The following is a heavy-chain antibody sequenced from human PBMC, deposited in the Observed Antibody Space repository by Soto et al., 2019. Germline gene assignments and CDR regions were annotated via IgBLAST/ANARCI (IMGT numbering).Heavy chain of an antibody. Sequence: QVQLQESGPGLVKPSETLSLTCTVSGGSISSYYWSWIRQPPGKGLEWIGYIYYSGSTNYNPSLKSRVTISVDTSKNQFSLKLSSVTAADTAVYYCARVTTYSGYDFYFDYWGQGTLVTVSS. D-gene: IGHD5-12*01. CDR1: GGSISSYY. CDR2: IYYSGST. J-gene: IGHJ4*02. CDR3: ARVTTYSGYDFYFDY. V-gene: IGHV4-59*01.